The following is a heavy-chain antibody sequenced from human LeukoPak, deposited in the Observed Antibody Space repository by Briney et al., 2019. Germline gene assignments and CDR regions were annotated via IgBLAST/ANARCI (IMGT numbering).Heavy chain of an antibody. CDR2: IYYSGST. D-gene: IGHD6-13*01. J-gene: IGHJ4*02. V-gene: IGHV4-59*01. CDR3: AVGIAAAGSLRASFDY. CDR1: GGSLSSYY. Sequence: PSETLSLTCTVSGGSLSSYYWSRIRQPPGKGLEWIGYIYYSGSTNYNPSLKSRVTISVDTSKNQFSLKLSSVTAADTAVYYCAVGIAAAGSLRASFDYWGQGTLVTVSS.